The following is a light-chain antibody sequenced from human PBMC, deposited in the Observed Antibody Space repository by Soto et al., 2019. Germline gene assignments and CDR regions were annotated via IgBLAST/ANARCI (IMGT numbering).Light chain of an antibody. CDR1: SSNIGSNY. V-gene: IGLV1-51*01. J-gene: IGLJ3*02. Sequence: QSVLIQPPSASGTPGQRVTISCSGSSSNIGSNYVYWYQHVPGTAPKLLIYDNDKRPSGIPDRFSGSKSGTSATLGITGLQTGDEADYYCITRDSGLTAGVFGGGTQLTVL. CDR3: ITRDSGLTAGV. CDR2: DND.